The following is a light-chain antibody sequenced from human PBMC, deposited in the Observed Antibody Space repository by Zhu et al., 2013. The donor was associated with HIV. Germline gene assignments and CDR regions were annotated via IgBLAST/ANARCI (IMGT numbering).Light chain of an antibody. V-gene: IGKV3-15*01. CDR2: GAS. CDR3: QQYNNWPPLT. J-gene: IGKJ4*01. CDR1: QSVSSN. Sequence: EIVMTQSPATLSVSPGEGATLSCSASQSVSSNLAWYQQKPGQAPRLLIYGASTRATGIPARFSGSGSGTEFTLTISSLQSEDVAVYYCQQYNNWPPLTFGGGTKVEIK.